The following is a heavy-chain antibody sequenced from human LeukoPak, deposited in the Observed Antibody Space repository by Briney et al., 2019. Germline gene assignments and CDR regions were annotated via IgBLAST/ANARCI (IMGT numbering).Heavy chain of an antibody. CDR2: IYYSGST. D-gene: IGHD3-16*02. CDR1: GGSISSSSYY. CDR3: ARDSYDYVWGSYPFDI. V-gene: IGHV4-39*07. Sequence: PSETLSLTCTVSGGSISSSSYYWGWIRQPPGKGLEWIGSIYYSGSTYYNPSLKSRVTISVDTSKNQFSLKLSSVTAADTAVYYCARDSYDYVWGSYPFDIWGQGTMVTVSS. J-gene: IGHJ3*02.